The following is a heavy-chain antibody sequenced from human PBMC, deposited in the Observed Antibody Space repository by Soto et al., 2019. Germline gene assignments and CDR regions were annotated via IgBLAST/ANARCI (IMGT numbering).Heavy chain of an antibody. Sequence: QPGGSLRLSCTASGFAFSQYGMSWVRQAPGKWLEWVSSIRSFDYRTNYADSVKGRFTISRDNSKSTLSLQMNNLRAEDTAAYYCAKDVESGWYEAFDYWAREXWSPSTQ. D-gene: IGHD6-19*01. CDR1: GFAFSQYG. CDR2: IRSFDYRT. V-gene: IGHV3-23*01. J-gene: IGHJ4*02. CDR3: AKDVESGWYEAFDY.